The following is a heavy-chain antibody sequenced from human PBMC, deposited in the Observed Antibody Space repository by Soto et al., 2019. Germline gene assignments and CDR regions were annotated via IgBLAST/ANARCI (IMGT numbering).Heavy chain of an antibody. CDR1: GYTFTTYD. CDR2: ISTYNGNT. V-gene: IGHV1-18*01. J-gene: IGHJ3*02. CDR3: ARLWIVGPSGAFDI. Sequence: ASVKVSCKASGYTFTTYDISWVRQAPGQGLEWMGRISTYNGNTNYPQSLQGRLTLTTDTSTTTAYMELRSLRSDDTAVYYCARLWIVGPSGAFDIWGQGTMVTVSS. D-gene: IGHD1-26*01.